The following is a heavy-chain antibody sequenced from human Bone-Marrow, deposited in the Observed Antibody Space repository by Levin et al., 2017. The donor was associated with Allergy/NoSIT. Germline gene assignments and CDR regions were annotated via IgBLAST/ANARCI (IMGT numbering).Heavy chain of an antibody. D-gene: IGHD4-23*01. Sequence: PSETLSLTCSVSDVSISSYYWSWIRQPPGKGLEWIGYLHHSGSTNYNPSLKSRVTTSVDTSKNQFSLKLSSVTAADTAIYYCVRVAPDYGGINYFDSWGQGTLVTVSS. CDR2: LHHSGST. CDR1: DVSISSYY. CDR3: VRVAPDYGGINYFDS. J-gene: IGHJ4*02. V-gene: IGHV4-59*12.